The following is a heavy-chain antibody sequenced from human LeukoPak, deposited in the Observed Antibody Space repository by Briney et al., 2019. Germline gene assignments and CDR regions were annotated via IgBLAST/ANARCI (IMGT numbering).Heavy chain of an antibody. J-gene: IGHJ5*02. CDR1: AGSISPYY. D-gene: IGHD3-10*01. Sequence: NPSETLSLTCTVSAGSISPYYWSWIRQPPGKGLECIGYIHYTGSTNYNPSLKSRVTISVDTSKNQFSLKLSSVTAADTAIYYCARGGYYGSGNDFRFDPWGQGTLVTVSS. CDR3: ARGGYYGSGNDFRFDP. CDR2: IHYTGST. V-gene: IGHV4-59*01.